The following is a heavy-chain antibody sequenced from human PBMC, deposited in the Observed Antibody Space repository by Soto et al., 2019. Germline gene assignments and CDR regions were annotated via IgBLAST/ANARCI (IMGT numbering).Heavy chain of an antibody. CDR3: ARDDEHGSNCDLAY. J-gene: IGHJ4*02. Sequence: QVQLVQSGGGVVQPGRSLRLSCAASGFNFNTYFMHRVRQAPGKGLEWVAMIFPNGRDKEYADSVKGRFTIFRDNSNNRMYLQMDSLRPEDTAVYYCARDDEHGSNCDLAYGGQGALVTVSS. CDR1: GFNFNTYF. D-gene: IGHD1-26*01. V-gene: IGHV3-30*13. CDR2: IFPNGRDK.